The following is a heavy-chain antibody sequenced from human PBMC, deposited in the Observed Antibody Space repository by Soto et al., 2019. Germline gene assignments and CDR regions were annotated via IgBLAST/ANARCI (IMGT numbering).Heavy chain of an antibody. V-gene: IGHV3-30-3*01. J-gene: IGHJ4*02. CDR3: ARMSSGYSPD. CDR2: ISYDGSNK. CDR1: GFTFSSYA. Sequence: PGGSLRLSCAASGFTFSSYAMHWVRQAPGKGLEWVAVISYDGSNKYYADSVKGRFTISRDNSKNTLYLQMNSLRAEDTAAYYCARMSSGYSPDWGQGTLVTVSS. D-gene: IGHD3-22*01.